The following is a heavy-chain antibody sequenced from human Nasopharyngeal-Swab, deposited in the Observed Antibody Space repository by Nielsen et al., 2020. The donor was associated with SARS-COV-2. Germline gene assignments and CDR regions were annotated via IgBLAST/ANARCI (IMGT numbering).Heavy chain of an antibody. CDR3: ARVGTYYYDSSGHLNYYYYYYMDV. CDR2: IYYSGST. J-gene: IGHJ6*03. V-gene: IGHV4-59*01. D-gene: IGHD3-22*01. Sequence: QVRGGSIYYSGSTNYNPSLKSRVTISVDTSKNQFSLKLSSVTAADTAVYYCARVGTYYYDSSGHLNYYYYYYMDVWGKGTTVTVSS.